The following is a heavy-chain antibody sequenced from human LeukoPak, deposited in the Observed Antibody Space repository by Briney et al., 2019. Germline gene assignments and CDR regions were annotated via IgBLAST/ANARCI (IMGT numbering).Heavy chain of an antibody. CDR3: ARASSGNWFDP. V-gene: IGHV4-59*01. CDR1: GFTFSDYY. Sequence: GSLRLSCAASGFTFSDYYMSWIRQAPGKGLEFIGHIYYSGSTNYNPSLKSRVTISVDTSKNQFSLKLTSVTAADTAVYYCARASSGNWFDPWGQGTLVTVSS. CDR2: IYYSGST. J-gene: IGHJ5*02. D-gene: IGHD3-22*01.